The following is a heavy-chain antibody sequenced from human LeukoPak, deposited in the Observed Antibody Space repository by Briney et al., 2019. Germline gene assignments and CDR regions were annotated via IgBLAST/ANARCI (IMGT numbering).Heavy chain of an antibody. V-gene: IGHV3-21*01. CDR2: ISSSSSYI. CDR1: GSTFSSYS. J-gene: IGHJ4*02. D-gene: IGHD6-13*01. CDR3: ARGQVAAAGIFDY. Sequence: GSLRLSCAASGSTFSSYSMNWVRQAPGKGLEWVSSISSSSSYIYYADSVKGRFTISRDNAKNSLYLQMNSLGAEDTAVYYCARGQVAAAGIFDYWGQGTLVTVSS.